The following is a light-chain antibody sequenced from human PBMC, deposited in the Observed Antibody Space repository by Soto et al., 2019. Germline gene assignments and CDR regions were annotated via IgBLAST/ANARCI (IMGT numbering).Light chain of an antibody. CDR1: SSDVGGYNF. CDR3: SSYTSSSTLV. Sequence: QSALTQPRSVSGSPGQSVTISCTGTSSDVGGYNFVSWYQQYPGKAPKLMIYDVSNRPSGVSNRFSGSKSGNTASLTISGLQAEDEADYYCSSYTSSSTLVFGTGTKVTVL. J-gene: IGLJ1*01. V-gene: IGLV2-14*03. CDR2: DVS.